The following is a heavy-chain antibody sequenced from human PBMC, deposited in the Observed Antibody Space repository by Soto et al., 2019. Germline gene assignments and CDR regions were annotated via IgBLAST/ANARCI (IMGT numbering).Heavy chain of an antibody. CDR1: GYSFAGYW. CDR2: IDPSDSQT. V-gene: IGHV5-10-1*01. CDR3: ARQGSNGAYYYYGMDV. D-gene: IGHD3-16*01. Sequence: GESLKISCKGSGYSFAGYWITWVRQKPGKGLEWMGRIDPSDSQTYYSPSFRGHVTISATKSITTVFLQWSSLRASDTAMYYCARQGSNGAYYYYGMDVWGQGTTVTVSS. J-gene: IGHJ6*02.